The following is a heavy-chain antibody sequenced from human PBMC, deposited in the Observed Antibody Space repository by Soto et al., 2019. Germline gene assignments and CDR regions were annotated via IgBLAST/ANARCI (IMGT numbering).Heavy chain of an antibody. CDR1: GFTFSSYA. J-gene: IGHJ4*02. Sequence: GGSLRLSCAASGFTFSSYAMSWVRQAPGKGLEWVSAISGSGGSTYYADSVKGRFTISRDNSKNTLYLQMNSLRAEDTAVYYCAKVLGIAVAGTGFDFDYWGQGTLVTVSS. CDR2: ISGSGGST. V-gene: IGHV3-23*01. D-gene: IGHD6-19*01. CDR3: AKVLGIAVAGTGFDFDY.